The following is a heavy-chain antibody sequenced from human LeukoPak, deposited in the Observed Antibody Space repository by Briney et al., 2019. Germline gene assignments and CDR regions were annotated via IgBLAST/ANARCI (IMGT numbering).Heavy chain of an antibody. CDR1: RFTFSSYW. Sequence: GGSLRLSCAASRFTFSSYWMHWARQAPGKGLVWVSRINSDESSISYADSVKGRFTISRDNAKNTLYLQMNSLRAEDTAVYYCARAMTYDSIGYYFDHWGQGTLVTVSS. CDR2: INSDESSI. V-gene: IGHV3-74*01. J-gene: IGHJ4*02. CDR3: ARAMTYDSIGYYFDH. D-gene: IGHD3-22*01.